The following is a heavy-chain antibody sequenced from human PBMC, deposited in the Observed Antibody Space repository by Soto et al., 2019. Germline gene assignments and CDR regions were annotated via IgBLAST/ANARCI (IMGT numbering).Heavy chain of an antibody. V-gene: IGHV1-18*01. CDR2: ISAYNGNT. Sequence: ASLKVACKASGYTFTSYGISWVRQAPGQGLEWMGWISAYNGNTNYAQKLQGRVTMTTDTSTSTAYMELRSLRSDDTAVYYCARFGIVGATYYYYGMDVWGQGTTVTVSS. J-gene: IGHJ6*02. D-gene: IGHD1-26*01. CDR3: ARFGIVGATYYYYGMDV. CDR1: GYTFTSYG.